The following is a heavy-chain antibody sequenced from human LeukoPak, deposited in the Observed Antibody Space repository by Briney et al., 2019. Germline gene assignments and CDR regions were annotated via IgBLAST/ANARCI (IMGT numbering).Heavy chain of an antibody. CDR1: GFTFSSYW. CDR3: VREDIGEIAAAKSHFDY. Sequence: GGSLRLSCAASGFTFSSYWMSWVRKAPGKALEWVANIRQDGIDKYYVGSVKGRFTISRGNAQNSLYLQMNSLRAEDTAVYYCVREDIGEIAAAKSHFDYWGQGTLVTVSS. D-gene: IGHD6-13*01. V-gene: IGHV3-7*01. CDR2: IRQDGIDK. J-gene: IGHJ4*02.